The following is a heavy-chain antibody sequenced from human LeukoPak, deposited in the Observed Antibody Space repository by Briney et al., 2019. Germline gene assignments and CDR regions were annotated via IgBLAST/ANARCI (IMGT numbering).Heavy chain of an antibody. Sequence: PSETLSLTCTVSGVSISSSSYYWGWIRQPPGKGLEWIGSIYSSGSTYYNSSLKSRVTISIDTPKNQVSLKMSSVTAADTALYYCARVVASTSIDSWGQGILVTVSS. CDR3: ARVVASTSIDS. CDR2: IYSSGST. V-gene: IGHV4-39*01. J-gene: IGHJ4*02. D-gene: IGHD2-15*01. CDR1: GVSISSSSYY.